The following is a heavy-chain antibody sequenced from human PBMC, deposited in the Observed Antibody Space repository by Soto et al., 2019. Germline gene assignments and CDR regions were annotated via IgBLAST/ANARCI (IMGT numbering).Heavy chain of an antibody. Sequence: GASVKVSCKASGYTFTTYDISWVRQAPGQGLEKMGWINPNSGGTNYAQKFQGWVTMTRDTSISTAYMELSRLRSDDTAVYYCARDCNYYGSGSYQFYYYGMDVWGQGTTVTVSS. CDR1: GYTFTTYD. CDR2: INPNSGGT. J-gene: IGHJ6*02. CDR3: ARDCNYYGSGSYQFYYYGMDV. D-gene: IGHD3-10*01. V-gene: IGHV1-2*04.